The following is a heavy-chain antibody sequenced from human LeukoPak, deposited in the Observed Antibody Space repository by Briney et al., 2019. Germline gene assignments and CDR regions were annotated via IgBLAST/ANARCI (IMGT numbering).Heavy chain of an antibody. Sequence: SETLSLTCTVSGGSISSGGYYWSWIRQHPGKGLEWIGYIYYSGSTYYNPSLKSRVTISVDTSKNQFSLKLSSVTAADTAVYYCARGRDLITMXVVVHTGTFDIWGQGTMVTVS. D-gene: IGHD3-22*01. V-gene: IGHV4-31*03. CDR1: GGSISSGGYY. CDR2: IYYSGST. J-gene: IGHJ3*02. CDR3: ARGRDLITMXVVVHTGTFDI.